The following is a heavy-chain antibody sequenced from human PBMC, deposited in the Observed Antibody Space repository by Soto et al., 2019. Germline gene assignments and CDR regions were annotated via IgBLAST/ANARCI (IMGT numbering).Heavy chain of an antibody. J-gene: IGHJ4*02. D-gene: IGHD4-17*01. CDR3: ASRTYGDYERYFDY. CDR1: GGSISSSSYY. Sequence: SETLSLTCTVSGGSISSSSYYWGWIRQPPGKGLEWIGSIYYSGSTYYNPSLKSRVTISVDTSKNQFSLKLSSVTAADTAVYYCASRTYGDYERYFDYWGQGTLVTVSS. V-gene: IGHV4-39*01. CDR2: IYYSGST.